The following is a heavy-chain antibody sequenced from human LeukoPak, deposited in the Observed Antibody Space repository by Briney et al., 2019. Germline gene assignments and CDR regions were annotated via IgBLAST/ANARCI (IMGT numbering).Heavy chain of an antibody. D-gene: IGHD6-25*01. CDR2: ISITTPAI. CDR3: ARVTARDYYYYGMDV. V-gene: IGHV3-48*02. Sequence: KGXXXXXXISITTPAIYYAHSVKGRFTISRDNAKNSLYLQMNSLRDEDTAVYYCARVTARDYYYYGMDVWGQGTTVTVSS. J-gene: IGHJ6*02.